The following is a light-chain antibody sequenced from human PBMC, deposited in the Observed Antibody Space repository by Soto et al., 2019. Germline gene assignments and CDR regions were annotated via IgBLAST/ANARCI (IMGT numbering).Light chain of an antibody. V-gene: IGKV3-11*01. Sequence: EIVLTQSPATLSLSPGERATLSCRASQSVSRYLAWYQQKPGQAPRLLIYDASNRATGIPARFSGSGSGTDFTITISSLEPEDFAVSYCQQRSDWPSTFGGGTKVQIK. J-gene: IGKJ4*01. CDR2: DAS. CDR1: QSVSRY. CDR3: QQRSDWPST.